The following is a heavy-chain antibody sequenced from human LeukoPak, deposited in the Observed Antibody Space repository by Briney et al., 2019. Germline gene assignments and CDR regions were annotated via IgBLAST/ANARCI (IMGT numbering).Heavy chain of an antibody. J-gene: IGHJ4*02. CDR2: INPRGGST. D-gene: IGHD1-26*01. CDR1: GYTFTSHF. V-gene: IGHV1-46*01. Sequence: GASVKVSCKASGYTFTSHFMHWVRQAPGQGLEWMGIINPRGGSTSYTQKFQGRVTMTRDTSTSTVYMELSSLRSEDTAVYYCARDLMGATRSASYYFDYWGQGTLVTVSS. CDR3: ARDLMGATRSASYYFDY.